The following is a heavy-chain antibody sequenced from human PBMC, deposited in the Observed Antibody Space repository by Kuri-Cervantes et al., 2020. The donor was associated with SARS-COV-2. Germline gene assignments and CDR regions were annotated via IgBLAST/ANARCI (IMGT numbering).Heavy chain of an antibody. CDR1: GFPLRSYW. J-gene: IGHJ2*01. CDR3: ARGGVVTAGWYFDL. V-gene: IGHV3-74*01. Sequence: GGSLRLSCAASGFPLRSYWMHWVRQAPGKGLVWVSRTNSDGISTSYADSVKGRFTISRDNAKNTLYLQLNSLGAEDTAVYYCARGGVVTAGWYFDLWGRGTLVTVSS. CDR2: TNSDGIST. D-gene: IGHD2-21*02.